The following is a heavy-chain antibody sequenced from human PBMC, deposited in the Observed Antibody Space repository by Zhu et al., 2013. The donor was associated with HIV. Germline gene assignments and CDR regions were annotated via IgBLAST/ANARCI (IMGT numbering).Heavy chain of an antibody. J-gene: IGHJ5*02. V-gene: IGHV4-61*01. CDR3: ARGSVLRYFDWPPRNWFDP. Sequence: QVQLQESGPGLVKPSETLSLTCTVSGGSVSSDSNYWTWIRQPPGKGLEWIGEINHSGSTNYNPSLKSRVTISVDTSKNQFSLKLSSVTAADTAVYYCARGSVLRYFDWPPRNWFDPWGQGTLVTVSS. CDR2: INHSGST. D-gene: IGHD3-9*01. CDR1: GGSVSSDSNY.